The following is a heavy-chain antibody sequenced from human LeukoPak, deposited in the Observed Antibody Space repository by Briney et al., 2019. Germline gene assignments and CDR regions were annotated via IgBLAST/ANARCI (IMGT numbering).Heavy chain of an antibody. CDR3: ARIRRGGYLS. CDR2: INHSGST. V-gene: IGHV4-34*01. CDR1: GGSFSGYY. J-gene: IGHJ4*02. Sequence: PSETLSLTCAVHGGSFSGYYWSWIRQPPGKGLEWIGEINHSGSTNYNPSLKSRVTISVDTSKNQFSLKLSSVTAADTAVYYCARIRRGGYLSWGQGTLVTVSS. D-gene: IGHD3-22*01.